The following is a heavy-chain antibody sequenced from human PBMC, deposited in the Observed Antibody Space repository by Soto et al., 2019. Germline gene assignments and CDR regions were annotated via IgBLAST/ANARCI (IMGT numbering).Heavy chain of an antibody. J-gene: IGHJ3*02. CDR2: ISWNGGTV. V-gene: IGHV3-9*01. CDR1: GFKFDDFA. D-gene: IGHD6-19*01. CDR3: AKDRRPIAVAGAIDN. Sequence: EIQLAESGGGLVQPGRSLRLSCEGSGFKFDDFAMHWVRQTPGKGLEWVSGISWNGGTVAYAESVKGRFTISRDNAKNPLHLQMNSLRAEDTALYYCAKDRRPIAVAGAIDNWGEGTMVTVSS.